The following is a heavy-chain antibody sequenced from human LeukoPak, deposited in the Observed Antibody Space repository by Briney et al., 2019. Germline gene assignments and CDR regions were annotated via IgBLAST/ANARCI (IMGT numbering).Heavy chain of an antibody. CDR2: MSSSGSYI. J-gene: IGHJ4*02. CDR3: ARDHGIPGSGSYKFDY. Sequence: GGSLRLSCAASGFTFSSNVMNWVRQAPGRGLEWVSSMSSSGSYIYYADSVKGRFTISRDYAKNLLYLQMNSLRVEDTAVYYCARDHGIPGSGSYKFDYWGQGTLVTVSS. CDR1: GFTFSSNV. D-gene: IGHD3-10*01. V-gene: IGHV3-21*06.